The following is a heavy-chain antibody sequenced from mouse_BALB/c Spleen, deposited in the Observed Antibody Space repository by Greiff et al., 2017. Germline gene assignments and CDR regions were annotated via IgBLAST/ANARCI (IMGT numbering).Heavy chain of an antibody. CDR3: ARKYAMDY. V-gene: IGHV3-1*02. CDR1: GYSITSGYS. Sequence: EVKLQESGPDLVKPSQSLSLTCTVTGYSITSGYSWHWLRQFPGNKLEWMGYIHYSGSTNYNPSLKSRISITRDTSKNQFFLQLNSVTTEDTATYYCARKYAMDYWGQGTSVTVAA. J-gene: IGHJ4*01. CDR2: IHYSGST.